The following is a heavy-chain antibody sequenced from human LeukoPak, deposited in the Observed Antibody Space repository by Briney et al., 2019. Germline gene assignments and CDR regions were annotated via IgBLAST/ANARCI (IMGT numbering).Heavy chain of an antibody. CDR2: INPNSGGT. CDR1: GYTFIAYY. Sequence: VASVKVSCKASGYTFIAYYMHWVRQAPGQGLEWMGWINPNSGGTNYAQKFQGRVTMTRDTSISTVYMELGRLRSDDKAVYYCARDSCSSTSCLSIDDYWGQGTLVTVSS. V-gene: IGHV1-2*02. D-gene: IGHD2-2*01. J-gene: IGHJ4*02. CDR3: ARDSCSSTSCLSIDDY.